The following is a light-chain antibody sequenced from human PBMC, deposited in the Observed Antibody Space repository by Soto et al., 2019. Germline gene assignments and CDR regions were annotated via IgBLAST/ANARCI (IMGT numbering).Light chain of an antibody. V-gene: IGLV2-14*01. CDR2: EVS. CDR1: NSDVGSYNF. Sequence: QSALTQPASVSGSPGQSITISCTGTNSDVGSYNFVSWYQHHPGKVPKLIIYEVSNRPSGVSNRFSGSKSGNTASLTISGLQAEDEADYYCSSYTSTNTQVFGTGTKVTVL. CDR3: SSYTSTNTQV. J-gene: IGLJ1*01.